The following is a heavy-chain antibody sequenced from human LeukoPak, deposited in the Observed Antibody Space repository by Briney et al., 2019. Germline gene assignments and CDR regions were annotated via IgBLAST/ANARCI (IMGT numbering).Heavy chain of an antibody. J-gene: IGHJ4*02. CDR2: FYYGGGT. D-gene: IGHD1-26*01. CDR1: GDSVSSQY. V-gene: IGHV4-59*02. Sequence: SETLSLTCTVSGDSVSSQYWSWIQQSPGKGLEWVGHFYYGGGTNYNPFLKSRVTISVATSKNQFSLKVNSVTAADTAVYYCARRPPGKYYFDYWGQGGQVTVSS. CDR3: ARRPPGKYYFDY.